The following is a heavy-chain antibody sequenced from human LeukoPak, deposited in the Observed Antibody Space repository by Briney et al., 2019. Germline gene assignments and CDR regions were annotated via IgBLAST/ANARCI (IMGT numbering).Heavy chain of an antibody. J-gene: IGHJ4*02. CDR2: VYTSGNT. Sequence: KPSQTLSLTCTVSGGSISSGSYYWSWIRQPAGKGLEWIGRVYTSGNTNYHPSLKSRVTISVDTSKNQFSLNLRSVTAADMAVYYCVRHGPPSDSTGFLDYWGQGTLVTVSS. D-gene: IGHD3-22*01. CDR3: VRHGPPSDSTGFLDY. CDR1: GGSISSGSYY. V-gene: IGHV4-61*02.